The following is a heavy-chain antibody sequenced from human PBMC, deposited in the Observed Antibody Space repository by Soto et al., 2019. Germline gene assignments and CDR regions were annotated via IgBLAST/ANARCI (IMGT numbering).Heavy chain of an antibody. V-gene: IGHV1-69*13. Sequence: ASVKVSCKASGGTFSSYAISWVRQAPGQGLEWMGGIIPIFGTANYAQKFQGRVTITADESTSTAYMELSSLGSEDTAVYYCARETNIVVVPAAIYYYYGMDVWGQGTTVTVSS. J-gene: IGHJ6*02. CDR2: IIPIFGTA. CDR3: ARETNIVVVPAAIYYYYGMDV. CDR1: GGTFSSYA. D-gene: IGHD2-2*01.